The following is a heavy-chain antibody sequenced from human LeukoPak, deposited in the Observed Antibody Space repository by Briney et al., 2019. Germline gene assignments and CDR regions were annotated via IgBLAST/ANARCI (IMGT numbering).Heavy chain of an antibody. D-gene: IGHD5-18*01. CDR1: GGSISSSSYY. CDR3: ARTTEGGYSYGYFYYYYMDV. CDR2: MYYSGST. V-gene: IGHV4-61*05. Sequence: SETLSLTCTVSGGSISSSSYYWGWLRQPPGKGLEWIGYMYYSGSTNYNPSLKSRVTISVDTSKNQFSLKLSSVTAADTAVYYCARTTEGGYSYGYFYYYYMDVWGKGTTVTISS. J-gene: IGHJ6*03.